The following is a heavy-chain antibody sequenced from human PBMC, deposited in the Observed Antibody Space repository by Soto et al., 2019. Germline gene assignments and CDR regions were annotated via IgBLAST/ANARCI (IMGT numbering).Heavy chain of an antibody. D-gene: IGHD1-20*01. Sequence: QVQLQQWGAGLLKPSETLSLTCAVYGGSFSGYYWTWIRQPPGTGLEWIGEINHSGSTNYNPSLTSRDTITVDTSKHQFSLKLTSVTAADTAVYYCARDKITGLFDYWGQGTLVTVSS. CDR1: GGSFSGYY. J-gene: IGHJ4*02. CDR2: INHSGST. CDR3: ARDKITGLFDY. V-gene: IGHV4-34*01.